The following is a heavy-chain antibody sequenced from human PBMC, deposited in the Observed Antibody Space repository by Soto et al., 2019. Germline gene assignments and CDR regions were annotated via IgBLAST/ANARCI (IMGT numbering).Heavy chain of an antibody. CDR3: AKAGGSSSFEY. CDR1: GFTLSNYG. V-gene: IGHV3-30*18. Sequence: GGSLRLSCAASGFTLSNYGMHWVRQAPGKGLEWVAVTSYDGSKKYYGDSVKGRFTISRDNSRNTLHLQMNGLRAEDTAVYYCAKAGGSSSFEYWGQGTLVTVSS. CDR2: TSYDGSKK. J-gene: IGHJ4*02. D-gene: IGHD6-6*01.